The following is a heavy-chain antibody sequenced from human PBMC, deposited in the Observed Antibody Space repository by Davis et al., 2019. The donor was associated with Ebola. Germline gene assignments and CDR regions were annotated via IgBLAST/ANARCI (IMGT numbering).Heavy chain of an antibody. CDR2: ISYDGSNK. CDR3: ARGAMATYGMDV. D-gene: IGHD5-18*01. V-gene: IGHV3-30-3*01. CDR1: GFTFSSYA. J-gene: IGHJ6*04. Sequence: GESLKISCAASGFTFSSYAMHWVRQAPGKGLEWVAVISYDGSNKYYADSVKGRFTISRDNSKNTLYLQMNSLRAEDTAVYYCARGAMATYGMDVWGKGTTVTVSS.